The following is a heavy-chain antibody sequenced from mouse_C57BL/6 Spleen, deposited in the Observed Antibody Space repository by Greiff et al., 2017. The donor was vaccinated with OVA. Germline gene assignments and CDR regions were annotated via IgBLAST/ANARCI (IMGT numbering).Heavy chain of an antibody. CDR1: GYTFTDYN. CDR2: INPNNGGT. V-gene: IGHV1-18*01. J-gene: IGHJ1*03. D-gene: IGHD2-5*01. Sequence: EVQLQESGPELVKPGASVKIPCKASGYTFTDYNMDWVKQSHGKSLEWIGDINPNNGGTIYNQKFKGKATLTVDKSSSTAYMELRSLTSEDTAVYYCARLFYSNYEGFDVWGTGTTVTVSS. CDR3: ARLFYSNYEGFDV.